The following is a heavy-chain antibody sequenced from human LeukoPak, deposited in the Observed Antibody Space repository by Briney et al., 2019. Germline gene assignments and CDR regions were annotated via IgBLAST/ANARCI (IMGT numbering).Heavy chain of an antibody. CDR3: AKPHGYSSSWYFDL. Sequence: GGALRLSCAASGFTFSSYGMSWVRQAPGKGLEWVSAISGSGGSTYYADSVKGRFTISRDNSKNTLYLQMNSLRAEDTAVYYCAKPHGYSSSWYFDLWGRSTLVTVSS. D-gene: IGHD6-13*01. V-gene: IGHV3-23*01. CDR1: GFTFSSYG. J-gene: IGHJ2*01. CDR2: ISGSGGST.